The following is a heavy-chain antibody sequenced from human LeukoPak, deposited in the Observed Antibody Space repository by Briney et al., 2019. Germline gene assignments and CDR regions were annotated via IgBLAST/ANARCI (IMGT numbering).Heavy chain of an antibody. CDR3: ARSPYGGYGDN. Sequence: PGGSLRLSCAASGFTFSSYWMHWVRQPPGKGLVWVSRINSDGGSTTYADPVKGRFTISRDNARNTLYLQMNSLRAEDTAVYYCARSPYGGYGDNWGQGTLVTVSS. J-gene: IGHJ4*02. D-gene: IGHD4-17*01. CDR2: INSDGGST. CDR1: GFTFSSYW. V-gene: IGHV3-74*01.